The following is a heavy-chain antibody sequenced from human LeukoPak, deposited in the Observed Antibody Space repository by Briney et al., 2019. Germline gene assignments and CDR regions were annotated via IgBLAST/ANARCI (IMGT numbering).Heavy chain of an antibody. Sequence: PGGSLRLSCAASGFTFSSYGMHWVRQAPGKGLEWVAVISYDGSNKYYADSVKGRFTISRDNSKNTLYLQMNSLRAEDTAVYYCAKDRTGSGRIPGGYWGQGTLVTVSS. CDR2: ISYDGSNK. D-gene: IGHD3-10*01. CDR1: GFTFSSYG. V-gene: IGHV3-30*18. CDR3: AKDRTGSGRIPGGY. J-gene: IGHJ4*02.